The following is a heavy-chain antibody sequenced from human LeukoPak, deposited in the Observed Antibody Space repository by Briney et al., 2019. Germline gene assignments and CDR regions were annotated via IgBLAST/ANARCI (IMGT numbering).Heavy chain of an antibody. CDR2: IKQDGREK. CDR1: GFTFSSYW. Sequence: PGGSLRLSCAASGFTFSSYWMSWVRQAPGKWLEWVANIKQDGREKYYVDSVKGRFTISRDNAKNSLYLQMNSLRSEDTAVYYCARDNYGDYIIDYWGQGTLVTVSS. D-gene: IGHD4-17*01. J-gene: IGHJ4*02. CDR3: ARDNYGDYIIDY. V-gene: IGHV3-7*01.